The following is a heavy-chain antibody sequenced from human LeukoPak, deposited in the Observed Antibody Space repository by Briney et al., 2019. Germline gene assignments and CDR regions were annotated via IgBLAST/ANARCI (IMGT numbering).Heavy chain of an antibody. V-gene: IGHV3-49*03. D-gene: IGHD6-13*01. CDR3: TRERPYSSSWYYFDY. CDR1: GFTFGDYA. Sequence: PGGSLRLSCTASGFTFGDYAMSWFRQAPGKGLEWVGFIRSKAYGGTTEYAASVKGRFTISRDDSKIIAYLQMNSLKTEDTAVYYCTRERPYSSSWYYFDYWGQGTLVTVSS. CDR2: IRSKAYGGTT. J-gene: IGHJ4*02.